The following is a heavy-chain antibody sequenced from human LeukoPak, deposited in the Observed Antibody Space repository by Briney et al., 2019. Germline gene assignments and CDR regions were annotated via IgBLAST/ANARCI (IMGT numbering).Heavy chain of an antibody. Sequence: PSETLSLTCAVSGGSISSGGYSWSWIRQPPGKGLEWIGYIYHSGSTYYNPSLKSRVTISVDTSKNQFSLKLSSVTAADTAVYYCARSLYCSSTSCYVGWFDPWGQGTLVTVSS. D-gene: IGHD2-2*01. V-gene: IGHV4-30-2*01. J-gene: IGHJ5*02. CDR1: GGSISSGGYS. CDR3: ARSLYCSSTSCYVGWFDP. CDR2: IYHSGST.